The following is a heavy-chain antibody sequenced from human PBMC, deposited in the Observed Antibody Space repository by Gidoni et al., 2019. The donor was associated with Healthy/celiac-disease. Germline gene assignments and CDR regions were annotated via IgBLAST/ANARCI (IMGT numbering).Heavy chain of an antibody. CDR3: ATCGSFNGVLVAATGYYGMDV. J-gene: IGHJ6*02. D-gene: IGHD2-15*01. CDR2: IIPILGIA. V-gene: IGHV1-69*04. Sequence: QVQLVQSGAEVKKPGSSVKVSCKASGGTFSSYAISCVRQAPGQGLEWMGRIIPILGIANYAQKCQGRVTITAEKSTSTAYMELSSLRSEETAVYYCATCGSFNGVLVAATGYYGMDVWGQGTTVTVSS. CDR1: GGTFSSYA.